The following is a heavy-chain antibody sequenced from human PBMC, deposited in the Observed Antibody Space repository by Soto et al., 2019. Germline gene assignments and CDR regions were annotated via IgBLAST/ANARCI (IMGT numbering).Heavy chain of an antibody. Sequence: NPSETLSLTCTVSGGSISSSSYYWGWIRQPPGKGLEWIGSIYYSGSTYYNPSLKSRVTISVDTSKNQFSLKLSFVTAADTAVYYCARSIMCSSTTCGGPYYYYYYGMDVWGQGTTVTAP. CDR3: ARSIMCSSTTCGGPYYYYYYGMDV. CDR1: GGSISSSSYY. D-gene: IGHD2-2*01. J-gene: IGHJ6*02. V-gene: IGHV4-39*01. CDR2: IYYSGST.